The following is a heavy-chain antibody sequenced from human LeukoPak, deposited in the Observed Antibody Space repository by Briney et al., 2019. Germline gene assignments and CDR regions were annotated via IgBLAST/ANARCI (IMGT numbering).Heavy chain of an antibody. CDR3: ARVKGSYCSGGSCYRYYYYGMDV. D-gene: IGHD2-15*01. J-gene: IGHJ6*02. V-gene: IGHV1-18*01. CDR1: GYTFTSYG. CDR2: ISAYNGNT. Sequence: ASVKVSCKASGYTFTSYGISWVRQAPGQGLEWMGWISAYNGNTNYAQKLQGRVTMTTDTSTSTAYMELSSLRSEDTAVYYCARVKGSYCSGGSCYRYYYYGMDVWGQGTTVTVSS.